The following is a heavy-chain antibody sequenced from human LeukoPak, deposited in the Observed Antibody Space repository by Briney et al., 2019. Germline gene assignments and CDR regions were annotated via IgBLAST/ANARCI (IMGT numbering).Heavy chain of an antibody. Sequence: SETLSLTCTVSSGSISSGGYYWSWIRQHPGRGLEWIGYIYYSGSTYYNPSLKSRVTISVDTSKNQFSLKLSSVTAADTAVYYCARDRPPGYCSSTSCYTGGYYYYGMDVWGQGTTVTVPS. CDR2: IYYSGST. V-gene: IGHV4-31*03. CDR3: ARDRPPGYCSSTSCYTGGYYYYGMDV. CDR1: SGSISSGGYY. J-gene: IGHJ6*02. D-gene: IGHD2-2*02.